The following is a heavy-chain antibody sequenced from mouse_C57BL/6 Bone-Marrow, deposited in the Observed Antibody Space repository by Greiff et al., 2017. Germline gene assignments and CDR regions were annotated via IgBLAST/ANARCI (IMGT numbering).Heavy chain of an antibody. CDR1: GYTFTSYW. CDR3: ARGDDGYLYYAMDY. Sequence: QVQLQQPGAELVRPGSSVKLSCKASGYTFTSYWMHWVKQRPIQGLEWIGNIDPSDSETHYNQKFKDKATLTVDKSSSTAYMQLSSLTSEDSAVYYCARGDDGYLYYAMDYWGQGTSVTVSS. J-gene: IGHJ4*01. D-gene: IGHD2-3*01. V-gene: IGHV1-52*01. CDR2: IDPSDSET.